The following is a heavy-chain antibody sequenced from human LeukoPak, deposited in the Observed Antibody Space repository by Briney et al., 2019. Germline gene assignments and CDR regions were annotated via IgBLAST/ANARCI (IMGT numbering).Heavy chain of an antibody. CDR3: ARDGRSSFCNYYYYYGMDV. CDR2: ISAYNGNT. Sequence: ASVKVSCKASGYTFTSYGISWVRQAPGQGLEWMGWISAYNGNTNYAQKLQGRVTMTTDTSTSTAYMELRSLRSDDTAVYYCARDGRSSFCNYYYYYGMDVWGQGTTVTVSS. J-gene: IGHJ6*02. D-gene: IGHD6-13*01. V-gene: IGHV1-18*01. CDR1: GYTFTSYG.